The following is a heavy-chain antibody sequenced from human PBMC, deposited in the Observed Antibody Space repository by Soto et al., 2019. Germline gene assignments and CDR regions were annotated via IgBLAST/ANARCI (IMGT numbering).Heavy chain of an antibody. Sequence: HVQLVQSGAEVKKPGSSVKVSCKASGGTFSSYTITWVRQAPGQGLEWMGRIIPILGIANYAQKFQGRVTITANKSTGTAHIELSSLRSEDTAVYYCLNIPHYWVQGPLVTVSS. J-gene: IGHJ4*02. CDR3: LNIPHY. CDR2: IIPILGIA. V-gene: IGHV1-69*02. CDR1: GGTFSSYT.